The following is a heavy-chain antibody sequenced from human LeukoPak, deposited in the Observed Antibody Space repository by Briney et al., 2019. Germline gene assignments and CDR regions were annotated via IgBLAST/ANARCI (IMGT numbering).Heavy chain of an antibody. D-gene: IGHD1-1*01. Sequence: PGRSLRLSCAASGFSFGSYAMHWVRQAPGKGLEWVALISYEGSHKNYTDSVKGRFIISRDNSKNTLYLQMNSLRSEDTAVYYCARAGHNWNDGDYYYGMDVWGQGTTVTVSS. V-gene: IGHV3-30*04. CDR3: ARAGHNWNDGDYYYGMDV. CDR1: GFSFGSYA. J-gene: IGHJ6*02. CDR2: ISYEGSHK.